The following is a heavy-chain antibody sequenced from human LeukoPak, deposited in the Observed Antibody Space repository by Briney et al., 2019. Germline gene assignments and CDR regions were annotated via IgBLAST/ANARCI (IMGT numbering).Heavy chain of an antibody. D-gene: IGHD6-13*01. CDR3: ARDSVDAFDI. J-gene: IGHJ3*02. V-gene: IGHV4-34*01. Sequence: SETLSLTCAVSGGSFSGYYWSWIRQPPGKGLEWIGEINHSGSTNYDPSLKSRVTISVDTSKNQFSLKLSSVTAADTAVYYCARDSVDAFDIWGQGTMVTVSS. CDR2: INHSGST. CDR1: GGSFSGYY.